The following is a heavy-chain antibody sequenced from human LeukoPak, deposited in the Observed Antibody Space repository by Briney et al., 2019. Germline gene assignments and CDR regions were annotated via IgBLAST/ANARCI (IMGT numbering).Heavy chain of an antibody. CDR3: ARDRDRLDY. CDR1: GASVSSGSYY. J-gene: IGHJ4*02. Sequence: PSETLSLTCTVSGASVSSGSYYWSWIRQPPGKGLEWIGYMYYSGTPNYNPSLKSRVTISVDTSKNQFSLKLSSLTAADTAVYYCARDRDRLDYWGQGTLVTVSS. V-gene: IGHV4-61*01. CDR2: MYYSGTP. D-gene: IGHD3-22*01.